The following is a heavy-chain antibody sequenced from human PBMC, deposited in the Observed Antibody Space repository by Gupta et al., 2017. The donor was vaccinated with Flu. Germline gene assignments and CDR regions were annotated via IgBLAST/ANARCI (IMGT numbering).Heavy chain of an antibody. CDR3: VRDGLEPTGGYYYYGMDV. CDR1: GGTFSSYA. Sequence: QVQLVQSGAEVKKPGSSVKVSCKASGGTFSSYAISWVRQAPGQGLEWMGGIIPIFGTANYAQKFQGRVTITADESTSTAYMELSSLRSEDTAVYYCVRDGLEPTGGYYYYGMDVWGQGTTVTVSS. D-gene: IGHD1-1*01. CDR2: IIPIFGTA. V-gene: IGHV1-69*01. J-gene: IGHJ6*02.